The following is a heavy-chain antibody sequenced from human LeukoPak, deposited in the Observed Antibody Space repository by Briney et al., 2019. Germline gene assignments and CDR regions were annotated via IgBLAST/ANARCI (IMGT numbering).Heavy chain of an antibody. CDR2: VHRSGDT. D-gene: IGHD3-22*01. CDR1: GGSISTYY. CDR3: ASHYYYDSSGYQD. V-gene: IGHV4-4*07. J-gene: IGHJ4*02. Sequence: SETLSLTCSVSGGSISTYYWSWIRQPAGKGLEWIGRVHRSGDTNYNPSLKSRVTISVDKSKNQFSLKLSSVTAADTAVYYCASHYYYDSSGYQDWGQGTLVTVSS.